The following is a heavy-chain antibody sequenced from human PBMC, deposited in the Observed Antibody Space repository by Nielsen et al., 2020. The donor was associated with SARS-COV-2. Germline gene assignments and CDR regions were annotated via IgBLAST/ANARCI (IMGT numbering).Heavy chain of an antibody. CDR3: AKDRLHYSYGYYGMDV. D-gene: IGHD5-18*01. Sequence: SLKISCAASGFTFSSSGMHWVRQAPGKRLEWVAVISYDGSNKYYADSVKDRFTISRDNSKNMVYLQTNSLRDEDTAVYYCAKDRLHYSYGYYGMDVWGQGTTVTVS. J-gene: IGHJ6*02. V-gene: IGHV3-30*18. CDR1: GFTFSSSG. CDR2: ISYDGSNK.